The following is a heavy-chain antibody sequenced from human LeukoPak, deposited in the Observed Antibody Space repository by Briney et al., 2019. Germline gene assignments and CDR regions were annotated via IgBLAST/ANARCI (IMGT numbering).Heavy chain of an antibody. CDR3: ARGSYYDSSGYYENDAFDI. V-gene: IGHV3-74*01. CDR2: INSDGSST. Sequence: GGSLRLSCAASGFTFSSYWMHWVRQAPGKGLVWVSRINSDGSSTSYADSVKGRFTIPRDNAKNTLYLQMNSLRAEDTAVYYCARGSYYDSSGYYENDAFDIWGQGTMVTVSS. CDR1: GFTFSSYW. J-gene: IGHJ3*02. D-gene: IGHD3-22*01.